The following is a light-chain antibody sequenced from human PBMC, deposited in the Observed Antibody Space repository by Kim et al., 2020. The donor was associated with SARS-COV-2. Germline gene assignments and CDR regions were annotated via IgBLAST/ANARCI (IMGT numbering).Light chain of an antibody. V-gene: IGKV3-20*01. CDR1: QSVNSDY. CDR3: HLYGSSPLMYT. CDR2: GAS. J-gene: IGKJ2*01. Sequence: PGERATLSCRASQSVNSDYLAWYQQIPGQPPRLLIFGASSRATGIPDRFSGSGSGTDFTLAISRLEPEDFAVYYCHLYGSSPLMYTFGQGTKLEI.